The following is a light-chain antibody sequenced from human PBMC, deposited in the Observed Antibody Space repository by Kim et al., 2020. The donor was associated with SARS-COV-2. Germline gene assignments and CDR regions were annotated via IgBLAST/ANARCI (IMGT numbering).Light chain of an antibody. CDR2: YDS. V-gene: IGLV3-21*04. Sequence: SYELTQPPSASAAPGKTARITCGGNNIGSKSVHWYQQKPGQAPVVVIYYDSDRPSGIPERFSGSNSGNTATLTISRVEAGDEADDYCQVWDSNSDRVFGGGTKLTVL. J-gene: IGLJ3*02. CDR1: NIGSKS. CDR3: QVWDSNSDRV.